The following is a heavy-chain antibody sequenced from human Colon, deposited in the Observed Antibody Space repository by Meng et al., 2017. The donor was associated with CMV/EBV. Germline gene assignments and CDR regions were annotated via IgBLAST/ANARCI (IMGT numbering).Heavy chain of an antibody. Sequence: SCTASGFTFSGYYIHWVRQAPGQGLEWVGRINPISGGTTYAQKFKGRVTLTRDTSISTDYMEVGRLTSDDTAVYFCARELESGGLDYWGQGTLVTVSS. D-gene: IGHD3-3*01. CDR2: INPISGGT. CDR3: ARELESGGLDY. V-gene: IGHV1-2*06. CDR1: GFTFSGYY. J-gene: IGHJ4*02.